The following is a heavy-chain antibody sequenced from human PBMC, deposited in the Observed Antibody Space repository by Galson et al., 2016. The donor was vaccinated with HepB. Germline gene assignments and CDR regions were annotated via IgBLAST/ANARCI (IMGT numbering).Heavy chain of an antibody. CDR3: ARRVSFDY. CDR2: IRGSGVGT. D-gene: IGHD6-13*01. V-gene: IGHV3-23*01. CDR1: GITFSTYA. J-gene: IGHJ4*02. Sequence: SLRLSCAASGITFSTYAMSWVRQAPGKGLAWVSGIRGSGVGTFYADPVKGRFTISRDNSKHALYLQINSVKAEDTAVYYCARRVSFDYWGQGTLVTVSS.